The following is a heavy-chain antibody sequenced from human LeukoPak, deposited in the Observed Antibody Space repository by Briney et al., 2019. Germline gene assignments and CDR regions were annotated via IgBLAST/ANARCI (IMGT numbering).Heavy chain of an antibody. CDR1: GGSISGTSYR. V-gene: IGHV4-39*01. Sequence: SETLSLNCTHSGGSISGTSYRVAQIRQPPGKGLEWIATVYYTGSAYYNPSLKSRVTISVDTSKSQFSLKLSSVTTADTALYYCARYGSGSDYWCAHWGQGTLVTVSS. J-gene: IGHJ5*02. CDR2: VYYTGSA. CDR3: ARYGSGSDYWCAH. D-gene: IGHD3-10*01.